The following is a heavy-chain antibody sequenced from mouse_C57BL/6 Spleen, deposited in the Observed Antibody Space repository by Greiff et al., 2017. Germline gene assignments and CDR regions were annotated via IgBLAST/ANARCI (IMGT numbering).Heavy chain of an antibody. Sequence: KLMESGGGLVQPGGSLSLSCAASGFTFTDYYMSWVRQPPGKALEWLGFIRNKANGYTTEYSASVKGRFTISRDNSQSILYLQMNALRAEDSATYYCARYLTLYYFDYWGQGTTLTVSS. CDR2: IRNKANGYTT. CDR1: GFTFTDYY. V-gene: IGHV7-3*01. D-gene: IGHD4-1*01. J-gene: IGHJ2*01. CDR3: ARYLTLYYFDY.